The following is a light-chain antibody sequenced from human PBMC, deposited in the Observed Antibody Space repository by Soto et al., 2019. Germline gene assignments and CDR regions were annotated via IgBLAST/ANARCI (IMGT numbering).Light chain of an antibody. CDR1: QSVSSN. Sequence: EIVMTQSPATLSVSPGERATLSCRASQSVSSNLAWYQQKPGQAPSLLIYGASTRATGIPARFSGSGSGTEFTLTISSLHYEDFAVYYCQQYNNWPFTFGPGTKVDIK. V-gene: IGKV3-15*01. CDR3: QQYNNWPFT. CDR2: GAS. J-gene: IGKJ3*01.